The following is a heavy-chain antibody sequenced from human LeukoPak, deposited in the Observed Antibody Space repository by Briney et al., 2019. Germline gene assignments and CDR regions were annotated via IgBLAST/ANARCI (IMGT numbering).Heavy chain of an antibody. D-gene: IGHD1-26*01. Sequence: GGSLRLSCAASGFTFSSYWMSWVRQAPGKELEWVANIKHDGTEKYYVDSVKGRFTLSRDNAKNSLYLQMNSLRAEDTAVYYCARETRWELFDYWGQGILVTVSS. J-gene: IGHJ4*02. CDR2: IKHDGTEK. CDR1: GFTFSSYW. CDR3: ARETRWELFDY. V-gene: IGHV3-7*04.